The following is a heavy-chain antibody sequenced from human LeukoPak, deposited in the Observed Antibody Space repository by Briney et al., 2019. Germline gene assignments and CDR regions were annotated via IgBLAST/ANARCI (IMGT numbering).Heavy chain of an antibody. CDR2: INTDGSST. CDR3: ARVAGGAFDS. Sequence: GGSLRLSCAASGFTFSSYWMHWVRHAPGKGLVWVSRINTDGSSTIYADSVKGRFTISRDSAKNTLYLQMNSLRAEDTAIYYCARVAGGAFDSWGHGTLVTVSS. J-gene: IGHJ4*01. V-gene: IGHV3-74*01. D-gene: IGHD3-10*01. CDR1: GFTFSSYW.